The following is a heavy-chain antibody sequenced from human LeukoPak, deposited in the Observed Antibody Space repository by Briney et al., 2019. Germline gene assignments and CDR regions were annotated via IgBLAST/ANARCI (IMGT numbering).Heavy chain of an antibody. J-gene: IGHJ4*02. Sequence: VKVSCKASGYTFTSYAIHWVRRAPGQRLEWMGWISAGNGNTKYSQNFQGRVTFISNTSATTAFMELSSLRSEDAAVYYCARDSGSGNNDYWGQGTLVTVSS. D-gene: IGHD1-26*01. CDR1: GYTFTSYA. CDR2: ISAGNGNT. V-gene: IGHV1-3*01. CDR3: ARDSGSGNNDY.